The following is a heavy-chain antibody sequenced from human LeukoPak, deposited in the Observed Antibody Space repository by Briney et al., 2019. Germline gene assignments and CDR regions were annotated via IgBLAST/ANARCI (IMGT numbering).Heavy chain of an antibody. Sequence: SETLSLTCTVSGGSINTYYWSWIRQPPGKGLEWIGYVYYSGSTDYNPSLKSRVTISMDTSKNQFSLKLSSVTAADTAVYFCARHVSRDILTGPLLHWGQGTLVTVSS. D-gene: IGHD3-9*01. CDR2: VYYSGST. J-gene: IGHJ4*02. V-gene: IGHV4-59*08. CDR3: ARHVSRDILTGPLLH. CDR1: GGSINTYY.